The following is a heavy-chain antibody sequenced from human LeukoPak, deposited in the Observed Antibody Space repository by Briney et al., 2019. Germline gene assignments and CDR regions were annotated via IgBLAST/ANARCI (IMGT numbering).Heavy chain of an antibody. V-gene: IGHV1-46*01. J-gene: IGHJ6*03. Sequence: GASVKVSCKASGYTFTNYFMHWVRQAPGQGLEWMGTINPNDGTTSYAQKFQGRVTITTDESTSTAYMELSSLRSEDTAVYYCALPTPIQLRFLEWDLYYMDVWGKGTTVTVSS. CDR3: ALPTPIQLRFLEWDLYYMDV. CDR1: GYTFTNYF. CDR2: INPNDGTT. D-gene: IGHD3-3*01.